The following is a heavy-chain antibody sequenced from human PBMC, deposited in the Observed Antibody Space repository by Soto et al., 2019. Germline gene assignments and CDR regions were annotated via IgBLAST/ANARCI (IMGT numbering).Heavy chain of an antibody. Sequence: VESLKISCKGSGYSFTSYWIGWVRHMPGKGLELMGIIYPGDSDTRYSPSFQGQVTISADKSIITAYLQWSSLKASDTAMYYCARHEKALTRFEYWREGTQVTDSS. CDR2: IYPGDSDT. D-gene: IGHD2-8*01. V-gene: IGHV5-51*01. J-gene: IGHJ4*02. CDR1: GYSFTSYW. CDR3: ARHEKALTRFEY.